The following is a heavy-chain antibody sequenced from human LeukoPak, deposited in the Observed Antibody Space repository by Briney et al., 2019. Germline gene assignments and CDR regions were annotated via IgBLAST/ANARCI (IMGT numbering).Heavy chain of an antibody. CDR3: ARKPVQGIAEIQH. Sequence: SGTLSLTCAVSGGSISSSNWWSGVRQPPGKGLEWIGEIYHSGSTNYNPSLKSRVTISVDKSKNQFSLKLSSVTAADTAVYYCARKPVQGIAEIQHWGQGTLVTVSS. CDR2: IYHSGST. V-gene: IGHV4-4*02. CDR1: GGSISSSNW. J-gene: IGHJ1*01. D-gene: IGHD6-13*01.